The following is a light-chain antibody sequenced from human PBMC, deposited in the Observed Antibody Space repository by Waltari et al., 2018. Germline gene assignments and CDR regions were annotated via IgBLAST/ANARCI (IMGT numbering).Light chain of an antibody. CDR2: GAS. Sequence: DIQMTQSPSSLSASVGDRVTITCRAGQGISNSLAWFQQKPGKAPKSLIYGASSLQSGVPSKFSGSGSETDFTLTISSLQPEDFDTYYCQQYHSYPLSFGGGTKVEIK. CDR3: QQYHSYPLS. CDR1: QGISNS. V-gene: IGKV1-16*02. J-gene: IGKJ4*01.